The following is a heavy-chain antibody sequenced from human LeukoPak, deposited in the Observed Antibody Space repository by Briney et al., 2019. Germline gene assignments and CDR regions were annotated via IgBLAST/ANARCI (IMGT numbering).Heavy chain of an antibody. V-gene: IGHV3-48*01. CDR1: GFTFSSYS. D-gene: IGHD3-10*01. CDR3: AKDGGLLWFGELPRTFYYMDV. CDR2: IGSSSSTI. J-gene: IGHJ6*03. Sequence: GGSLRLSCAASGFTFSSYSMNWVRQAPGKGLEWVSYIGSSSSTIYYGDSVKGRFIISRDNAKNSLYLQMNSLRAEDTAVYYCAKDGGLLWFGELPRTFYYMDVWGKGTTVTVSS.